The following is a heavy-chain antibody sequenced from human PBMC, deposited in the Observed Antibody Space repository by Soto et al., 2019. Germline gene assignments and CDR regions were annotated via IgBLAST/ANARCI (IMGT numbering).Heavy chain of an antibody. V-gene: IGHV1-18*01. CDR3: ARAFVYQGSDSRGYSFDAFDF. CDR1: GYTFTSSG. Sequence: QVQLVQSGAEVKKPGASVKVSCKASGYTFTSSGMSWGRQAPGQGLEWMGWISAHTGSSEYAQRFQGRVNMTTDGSTSTAYMELRSLSSDDTAVYYCARAFVYQGSDSRGYSFDAFDFWGPGTLVTVSS. CDR2: ISAHTGSS. D-gene: IGHD3-22*01. J-gene: IGHJ3*01.